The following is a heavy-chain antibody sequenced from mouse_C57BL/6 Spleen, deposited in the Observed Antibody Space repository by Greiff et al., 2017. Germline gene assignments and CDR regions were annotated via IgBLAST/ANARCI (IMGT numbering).Heavy chain of an antibody. CDR3: ASWGHVDDGGGYWYFDV. J-gene: IGHJ1*03. CDR2: IDPSDSYT. CDR1: GYTFTSYW. V-gene: IGHV1-69*01. Sequence: QVQLQQPGAELVMPGASVKLSCKASGYTFTSYWMHWVKQRPGQGLEWIGEIDPSDSYTNYNQKFKGKSTLTVDKSSSTAYMQLSSLTSEDSAVYYCASWGHVDDGGGYWYFDVWGTGTTVTVSS.